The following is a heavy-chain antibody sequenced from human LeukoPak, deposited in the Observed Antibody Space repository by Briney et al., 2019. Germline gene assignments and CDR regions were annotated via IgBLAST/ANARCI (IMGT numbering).Heavy chain of an antibody. D-gene: IGHD2-2*01. CDR2: ISYDGSNK. CDR1: GFTFSSYG. CDR3: AGGCSSTSCPLVY. Sequence: GGSLRLSCAASGFTFSSYGMHWVHQAPGKGLEWVAVISYDGSNKYYADSVKGRFTISRDNSKNTLYLQMNSLRAEDTAVYYCAGGCSSTSCPLVYWGQGTLVTVSS. V-gene: IGHV3-30*03. J-gene: IGHJ4*02.